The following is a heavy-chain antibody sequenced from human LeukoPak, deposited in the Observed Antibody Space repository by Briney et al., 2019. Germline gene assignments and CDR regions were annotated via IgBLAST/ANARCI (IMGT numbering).Heavy chain of an antibody. CDR2: ISGGGGGT. V-gene: IGHV3-23*01. J-gene: IGHJ4*02. CDR1: GFTFTSYA. CDR3: AKDRKYCGSASCPYYFDD. Sequence: GGSLRLSCAASGFTFTSYAMSWVRQAPGKGLEWVSAISGGGGGTYYADSVKGRFTISRDNSKNTLYLQMNSLRAEDTPVSYCAKDRKYCGSASCPYYFDDWGQGTLVTVSS. D-gene: IGHD2-2*01.